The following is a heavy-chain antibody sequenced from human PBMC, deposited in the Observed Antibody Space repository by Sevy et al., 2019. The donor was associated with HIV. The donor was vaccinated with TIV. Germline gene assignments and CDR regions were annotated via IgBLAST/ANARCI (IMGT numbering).Heavy chain of an antibody. D-gene: IGHD6-13*01. V-gene: IGHV1-69*13. J-gene: IGHJ4*02. Sequence: ASVKVSCKASGGTFSSYAISWVRQAPGQGLEWMGGIIPIFGTANYVQKFQGRVTITADESTSTAYMELSSLRSEDTAVYYCARSPGIAAAGSDHETDYRGQGTLVTVSS. CDR1: GGTFSSYA. CDR2: IIPIFGTA. CDR3: ARSPGIAAAGSDHETDY.